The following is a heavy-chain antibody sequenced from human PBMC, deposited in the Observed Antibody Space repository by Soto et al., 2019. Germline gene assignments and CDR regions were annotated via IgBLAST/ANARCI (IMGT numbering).Heavy chain of an antibody. CDR3: AKEGQVRHSDTWGLDY. D-gene: IGHD3-16*01. CDR2: ISHEGSLK. Sequence: QGQLVESGGGVVQPGTSLTLSCATSGFIFSNYGMQWVRQAPGRGLEWVAVISHEGSLKYYADSVQGRFTLSRDSSKNTVYLQMNSLRTEDTALYYCAKEGQVRHSDTWGLDYWGQGTLVTVSS. V-gene: IGHV3-30*18. CDR1: GFIFSNYG. J-gene: IGHJ4*02.